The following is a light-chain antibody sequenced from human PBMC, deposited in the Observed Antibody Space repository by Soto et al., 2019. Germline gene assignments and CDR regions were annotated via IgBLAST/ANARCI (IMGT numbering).Light chain of an antibody. CDR1: QSLSSSY. CDR2: GAS. Sequence: EIVLTQSPGTLSLSRGERVTLSCRASQSLSSSYLAWYQQKPGQAPRLLIYGASSRATGIPDRFSGSGSGTDFTLTITRLEPEDLAVYYCQQYDGSPITFGHGTRLEIK. V-gene: IGKV3-20*01. CDR3: QQYDGSPIT. J-gene: IGKJ5*01.